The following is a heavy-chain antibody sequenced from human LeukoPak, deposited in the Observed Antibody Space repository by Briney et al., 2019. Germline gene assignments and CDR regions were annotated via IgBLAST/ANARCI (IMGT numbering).Heavy chain of an antibody. CDR2: INPSGGST. V-gene: IGHV1-46*01. CDR3: ASCTHPENHFDY. J-gene: IGHJ4*02. Sequence: ASAKVSCKASGYTFTSYYMHWVRQAPGQGLEWMGIINPSGGSTSYAQKFQGRVTMTRDMSTSTVYMELSSLRSEDTAVYYCASCTHPENHFDYWGQGTLVTVSS. CDR1: GYTFTSYY.